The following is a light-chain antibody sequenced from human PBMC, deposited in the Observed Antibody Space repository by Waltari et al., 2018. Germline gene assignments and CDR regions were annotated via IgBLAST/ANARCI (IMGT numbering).Light chain of an antibody. V-gene: IGKV2-28*01. CDR2: LGS. CDR3: MQSLQIPFS. Sequence: DLMMPQPPLTLPFIPGEPASISCRSGQSLLDSDGVSRLHWYLQRPGQSPHLLISLGSNRASGVPDRFSGSGSGSDVTLKVSRVEAEDVGVYYCMQSLQIPFSFGQGTKVEIK. J-gene: IGKJ2*03. CDR1: QSLLDSDGVSR.